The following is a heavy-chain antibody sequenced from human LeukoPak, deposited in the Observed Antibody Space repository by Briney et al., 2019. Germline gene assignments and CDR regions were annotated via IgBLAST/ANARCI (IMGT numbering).Heavy chain of an antibody. CDR2: IYNSGST. Sequence: SETLSLTCTVSGGSISSYHWSWIRQPPGKGLEWIGYIYNSGSTNYNPSLKSRVTISIDTYKNQISLKLSSVTAADTAVYYCARGRISSSYWGQGTLVTVSS. J-gene: IGHJ4*02. D-gene: IGHD6-13*01. V-gene: IGHV4-59*01. CDR3: ARGRISSSY. CDR1: GGSISSYH.